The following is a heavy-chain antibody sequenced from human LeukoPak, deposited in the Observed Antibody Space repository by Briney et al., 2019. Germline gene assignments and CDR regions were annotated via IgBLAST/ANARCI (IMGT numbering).Heavy chain of an antibody. D-gene: IGHD6-19*01. CDR1: GFTFSSYA. Sequence: GGSLRLSCAASGFTFSSYAMSWVRQAPGEGLEWVSAISGSCGSTDYADSVKGRFTISRDNSKNTLYLQMNSLRAEDTAVYYCAKSPYSSGWPPFDYWGQGTLVTVSS. J-gene: IGHJ4*02. CDR2: ISGSCGST. V-gene: IGHV3-23*01. CDR3: AKSPYSSGWPPFDY.